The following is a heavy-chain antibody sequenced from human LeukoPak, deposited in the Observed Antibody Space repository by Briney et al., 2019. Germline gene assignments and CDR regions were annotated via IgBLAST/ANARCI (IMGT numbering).Heavy chain of an antibody. CDR2: IYYSGST. V-gene: IGHV4-59*01. CDR3: ARSDKWRSGGSCYATGNFDY. J-gene: IGHJ4*02. CDR1: GGSISSYY. Sequence: SETLSLTCTVSGGSISSYYWSWIRQPPGKGLEWIGYIYYSGSTNYNPSLKSRVTISVDTSKNQFSLKLSSVTAADTAVYYCARSDKWRSGGSCYATGNFDYWGQGTLVTVSS. D-gene: IGHD2-15*01.